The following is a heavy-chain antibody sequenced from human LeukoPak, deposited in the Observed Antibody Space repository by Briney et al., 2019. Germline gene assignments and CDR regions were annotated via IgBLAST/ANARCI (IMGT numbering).Heavy chain of an antibody. Sequence: GGSLRLSCAASGFTFSSYGMHWVRQAPGKGLEWVAVISYDGSNKYYADSVKGRFTISRDNSKNTLYLQMNSLRAEDTAVYYCATSRITYCGSTSCPRDYWGQGTLVTVSS. CDR2: ISYDGSNK. V-gene: IGHV3-30*03. CDR1: GFTFSSYG. D-gene: IGHD2-2*01. J-gene: IGHJ4*02. CDR3: ATSRITYCGSTSCPRDY.